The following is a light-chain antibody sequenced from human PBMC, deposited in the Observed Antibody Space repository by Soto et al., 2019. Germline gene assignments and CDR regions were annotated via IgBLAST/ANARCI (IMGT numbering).Light chain of an antibody. CDR1: PSVTNF. CDR2: GAS. CDR3: QQHNQWPIT. J-gene: IGKJ5*01. V-gene: IGKV3-15*01. Sequence: EIVLTQSPATLSLSPGERATLSCRASPSVTNFLAWYQQKPGQAPRLLIYGASTRATGIPARISGSGSGTEFTLTISSLQSEDFAVYYCQQHNQWPITFGQGTRLEI.